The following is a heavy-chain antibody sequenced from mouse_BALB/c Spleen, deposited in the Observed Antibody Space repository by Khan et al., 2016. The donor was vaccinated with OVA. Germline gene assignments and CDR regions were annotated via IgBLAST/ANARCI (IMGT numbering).Heavy chain of an antibody. D-gene: IGHD2-14*01. Sequence: EVELVESGGGFVKPGGSLKLSCAASGFIFSDYYMYWVRQTPEKRLEWVATISDGGPYIQYSDSVKGRFTISRDNAKNNLSLQMSSLKSEDTAMYYCARGGYGTFGYWGQGTLVTVSA. V-gene: IGHV5-4*02. CDR1: GFIFSDYY. CDR2: ISDGGPYI. J-gene: IGHJ3*01. CDR3: ARGGYGTFGY.